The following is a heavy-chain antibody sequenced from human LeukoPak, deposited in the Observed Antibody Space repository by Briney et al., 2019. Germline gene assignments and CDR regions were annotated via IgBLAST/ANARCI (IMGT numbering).Heavy chain of an antibody. D-gene: IGHD3-22*01. CDR1: GGSFSGYY. J-gene: IGHJ6*02. V-gene: IGHV4-34*01. CDR3: ARDRRVRITMIVGPRYYGMDV. Sequence: SETLSLTCAVYGGSFSGYYWSWIRQPPGKGLEWIGEINHSGSTNYNPSLKSRVTISVDTSKNQFSLKLSSVTAADTAVYYCARDRRVRITMIVGPRYYGMDVWGQGTTVTVSS. CDR2: INHSGST.